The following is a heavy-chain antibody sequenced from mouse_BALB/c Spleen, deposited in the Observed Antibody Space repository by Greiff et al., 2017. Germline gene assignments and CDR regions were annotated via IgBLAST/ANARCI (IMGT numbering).Heavy chain of an antibody. D-gene: IGHD6-1*01. Sequence: VQLQQSGAELVKPGASVKISCKASGYTFTSSWIEWVKPRPGHGLEWIGEIVPGSGSTNYNEKFKGKATFTADTSSNTAYMQLSILTSEDSAFYYCARRSAPPICYFDVWGAGTSVTVSS. CDR1: GYTFTSSW. CDR3: ARRSAPPICYFDV. V-gene: IGHV1-9*01. J-gene: IGHJ1*01. CDR2: IVPGSGST.